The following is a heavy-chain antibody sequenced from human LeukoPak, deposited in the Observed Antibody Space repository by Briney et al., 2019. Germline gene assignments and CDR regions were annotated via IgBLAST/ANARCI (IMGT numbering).Heavy chain of an antibody. Sequence: PSETLSLTCTVSGGSISSYYWSWIRQPPGKGLEWIGYIYYSGSTNYNPSLKSRVTISVDTSKNQFSLKLSSVTAADTAVYYCARDRGSFYYFDYWGQGTLVTVSS. CDR1: GGSISSYY. V-gene: IGHV4-59*01. CDR2: IYYSGST. D-gene: IGHD1-26*01. CDR3: ARDRGSFYYFDY. J-gene: IGHJ4*02.